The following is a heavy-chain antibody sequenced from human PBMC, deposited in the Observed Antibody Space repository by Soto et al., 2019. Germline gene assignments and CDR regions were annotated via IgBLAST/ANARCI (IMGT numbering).Heavy chain of an antibody. Sequence: SETLSLTCSVSGGSVRSGSYYWTWIRQPPGKGLEWIGYIYQSGTTNYNASLKSRVTISIDTSKNQFFLKLNSVTAADTAVYYCARDSSGRHDYWGQGTLVTAPQ. J-gene: IGHJ4*02. V-gene: IGHV4-61*01. CDR3: ARDSSGRHDY. D-gene: IGHD3-22*01. CDR1: GGSVRSGSYY. CDR2: IYQSGTT.